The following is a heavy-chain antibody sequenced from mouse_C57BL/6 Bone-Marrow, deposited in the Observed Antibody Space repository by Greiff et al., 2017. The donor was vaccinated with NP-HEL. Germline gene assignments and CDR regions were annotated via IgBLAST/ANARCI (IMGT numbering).Heavy chain of an antibody. CDR2: IYPGSGST. D-gene: IGHD1-1*02. J-gene: IGHJ2*01. CDR3: ARYGFHY. CDR1: GYTFTSYW. Sequence: QVQLQQPGAELVKPGASVKMSCTASGYTFTSYWITWVKQRPGQGLEWIGDIYPGSGSTNYNAKFKSKATLTVDTSSSTAYMQLSSLTSENSAVYYCARYGFHYWGQGTTLTVSS. V-gene: IGHV1-55*01.